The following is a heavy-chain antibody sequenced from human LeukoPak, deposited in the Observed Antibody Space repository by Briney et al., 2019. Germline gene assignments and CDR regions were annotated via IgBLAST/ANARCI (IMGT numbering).Heavy chain of an antibody. CDR2: ISSSGSTI. J-gene: IGHJ3*02. CDR1: GFTFSSYE. CDR3: ARSSVSAYAFDI. D-gene: IGHD6-6*01. V-gene: IGHV3-48*03. Sequence: PGGSLRLSCAASGFTFSSYEMNWVRQAPGKGLEWVSYISSSGSTIYYADSVKGRFTISRDNAKKSLYLQMNSLRAEDTALYYCARSSVSAYAFDIWGQGTMVTVSS.